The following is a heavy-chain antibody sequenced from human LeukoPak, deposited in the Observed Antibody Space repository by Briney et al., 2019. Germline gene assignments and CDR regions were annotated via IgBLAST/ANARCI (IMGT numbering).Heavy chain of an antibody. CDR1: GYTFTSYY. V-gene: IGHV1-46*01. J-gene: IGHJ5*02. CDR3: ARGVHVRKYDSNQNCFDP. D-gene: IGHD3-22*01. Sequence: ASVKVSCKSSGYTFTSYYMYWARQAPGQGLEWVALINPSGGSTNYAQKFQGRVTMTRDMSTSTVYLEVDSLRSEDTAVYYCARGVHVRKYDSNQNCFDPWGQGTLVTVSS. CDR2: INPSGGST.